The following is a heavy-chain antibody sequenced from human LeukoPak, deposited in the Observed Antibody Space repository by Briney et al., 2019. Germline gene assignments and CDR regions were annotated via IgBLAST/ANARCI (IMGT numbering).Heavy chain of an antibody. V-gene: IGHV3-7*03. CDR1: GFSFSAYW. Sequence: GGSLRLSCAASGFSFSAYWMSWLRQAPGKGLEWVANLKPDGTENYFVDSVKGRFTISRDNAKNSLYLQMNSLRAEDTALYYCARYDYSNYVGYYDHWGQGTLVTVSS. CDR2: LKPDGTEN. CDR3: ARYDYSNYVGYYDH. D-gene: IGHD4-11*01. J-gene: IGHJ4*02.